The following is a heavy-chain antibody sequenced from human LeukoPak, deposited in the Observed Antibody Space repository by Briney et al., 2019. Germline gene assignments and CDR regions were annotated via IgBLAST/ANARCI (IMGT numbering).Heavy chain of an antibody. D-gene: IGHD3-10*01. CDR3: ARDSFYGSGSMTDY. J-gene: IGHJ4*02. CDR1: GFTFISYG. V-gene: IGHV3-33*01. CDR2: IWYDGSNK. Sequence: PGGSLRLSCAAYGFTFISYGMHWVRQAPGKGLGWVAVIWYDGSNKYYADSVKGRFTISRDNSKNTLYLQMNSLRAEDTAVYYCARDSFYGSGSMTDYWGQGTLVTVSS.